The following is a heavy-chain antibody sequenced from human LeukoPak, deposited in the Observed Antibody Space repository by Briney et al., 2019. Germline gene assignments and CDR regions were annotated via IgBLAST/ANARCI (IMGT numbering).Heavy chain of an antibody. CDR2: ISYNGINE. V-gene: IGHV3-30-3*01. CDR3: AREGTTRPHYYYAMDV. J-gene: IGHJ6*02. D-gene: IGHD4-11*01. Sequence: GGSLRLSCAASGFTFSSYAMHWVRQAPGKGLEWVAVISYNGINEYHADSVKGRFTISRDNSKNTLYLQMKSLRTEDTAVYYCAREGTTRPHYYYAMDVWGQGTTVTVSS. CDR1: GFTFSSYA.